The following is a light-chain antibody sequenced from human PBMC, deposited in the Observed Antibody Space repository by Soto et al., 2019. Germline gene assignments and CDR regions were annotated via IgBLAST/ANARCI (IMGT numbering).Light chain of an antibody. CDR2: EVS. J-gene: IGLJ1*01. CDR3: SSYSRSSTYV. CDR1: YSDVDGYDY. Sequence: QSALTQPTSVSGSPGQSITISCTGSYSDVDGYDYVSWYQQHPGKAPKLIIFEVSNRPSGVSYRFSGSKSATMASLTISGLQAEDEADYYCSSYSRSSTYVFGTGTKV. V-gene: IGLV2-14*01.